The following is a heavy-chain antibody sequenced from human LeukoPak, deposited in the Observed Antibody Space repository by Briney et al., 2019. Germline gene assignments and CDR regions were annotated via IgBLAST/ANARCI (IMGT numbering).Heavy chain of an antibody. J-gene: IGHJ4*02. CDR1: GFSFSSYA. CDR3: AKANWVSNADAVF. D-gene: IGHD1-1*01. Sequence: GGSLRLSCAASGFSFSSYAMSCVREAPARGMEWVSSLRGNGDTFYADSVKGRFTLSRDDSRNTVYLQLNNLRVEDTAVYYCAKANWVSNADAVFWGQGTVVTVSS. CDR2: LRGNGDT. V-gene: IGHV3-23*01.